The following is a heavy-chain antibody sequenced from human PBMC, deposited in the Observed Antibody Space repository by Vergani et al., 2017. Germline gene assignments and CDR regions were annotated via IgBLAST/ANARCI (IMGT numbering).Heavy chain of an antibody. V-gene: IGHV4-30-4*08. CDR3: ARGTLHLAGAFDP. J-gene: IGHJ5*02. CDR2: IYYSGST. CDR1: GGSISSGDYY. D-gene: IGHD1-1*01. Sequence: QVQLQESGPGLVKPSQTLSLTCTVSGGSISSGDYYWSWIRQPPGKGLEWIGYIYYSGSTYYNPSLKSRVTIAVDTSKNQFSLKLSSVTAADTALYYCARGTLHLAGAFDPWGQGTLVTVSS.